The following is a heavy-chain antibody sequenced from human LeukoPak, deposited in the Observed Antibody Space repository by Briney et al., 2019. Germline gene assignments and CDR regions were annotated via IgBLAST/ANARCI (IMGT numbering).Heavy chain of an antibody. CDR3: ATDPITMVRGVIIEGFDP. Sequence: ASVKVSCKASGYTFTSYYMHWVRQAPGQGLEWMGIINPSGGSTSYAQKFQGRVTMTEDTSTDTAYMELSSLRSEDTAVYYCATDPITMVRGVIIEGFDPWGQGTLVTVSS. V-gene: IGHV1-46*01. D-gene: IGHD3-10*01. J-gene: IGHJ5*02. CDR1: GYTFTSYY. CDR2: INPSGGST.